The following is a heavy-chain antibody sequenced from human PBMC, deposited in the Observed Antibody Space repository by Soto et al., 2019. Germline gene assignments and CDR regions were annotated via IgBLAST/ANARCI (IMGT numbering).Heavy chain of an antibody. CDR3: AREVSGYQLLWELRRESIGYMDV. D-gene: IGHD2-2*01. V-gene: IGHV4-59*01. Sequence: PSETLSLTCTVSGGSISSYYWSWIRQPPGKGLEWIGYIYYSGSTNYNPSLKSRVTISVDTSKNQFSLKLSSVTAADTAVYYCAREVSGYQLLWELRRESIGYMDVWGKGTTVTVSS. J-gene: IGHJ6*03. CDR1: GGSISSYY. CDR2: IYYSGST.